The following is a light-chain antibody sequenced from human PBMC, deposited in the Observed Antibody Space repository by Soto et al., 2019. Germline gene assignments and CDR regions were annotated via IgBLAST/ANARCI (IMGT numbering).Light chain of an antibody. CDR2: DAS. J-gene: IGKJ3*01. V-gene: IGKV1-33*01. Sequence: DIQMTQSPSSLSASVGDRATITCKASQNISNCLIWYQQKPGNAPKLLLYDASNLETGVPARFSGSGSGTDFTFTISSLQPEDIAIYYCQQYDNLPWAFGPGTKVDIK. CDR3: QQYDNLPWA. CDR1: QNISNC.